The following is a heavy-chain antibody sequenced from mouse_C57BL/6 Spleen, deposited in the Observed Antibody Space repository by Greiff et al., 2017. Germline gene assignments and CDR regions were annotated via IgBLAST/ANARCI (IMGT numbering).Heavy chain of an antibody. Sequence: QVQLQQSGAELVKPGASVKISCKASGYAFSSYWMNWVQQRPGKGLEWIGQIYPGDGDTNYNGKFKGKATLTADKSSSTAYMQLSSLTSEDSAVYFCVYGYDSYYFDYWGQGTTLTVSS. CDR1: GYAFSSYW. D-gene: IGHD2-2*01. J-gene: IGHJ2*01. CDR3: VYGYDSYYFDY. V-gene: IGHV1-80*01. CDR2: IYPGDGDT.